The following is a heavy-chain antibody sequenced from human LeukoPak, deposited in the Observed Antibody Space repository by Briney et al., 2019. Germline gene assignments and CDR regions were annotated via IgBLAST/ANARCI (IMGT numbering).Heavy chain of an antibody. CDR2: IKKDGSDK. V-gene: IGHV3-7*01. CDR3: ARDLSGVTGYTYGRGIDY. D-gene: IGHD5-18*01. CDR1: GFTFSSYR. J-gene: IGHJ4*02. Sequence: GGSLRLSCAASGFTFSSYRTSWVRQAPGKGLEWVANIKKDGSDKYYVDSVKGRFTISRDNAKTSLYLQMNSLRAEDTAVYYCARDLSGVTGYTYGRGIDYWGQGTLVTVSS.